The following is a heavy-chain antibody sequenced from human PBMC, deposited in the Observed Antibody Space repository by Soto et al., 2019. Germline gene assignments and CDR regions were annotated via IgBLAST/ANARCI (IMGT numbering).Heavy chain of an antibody. V-gene: IGHV3-11*06. CDR3: AREKYSSSQQEPYYYYGMDV. D-gene: IGHD6-6*01. Sequence: PGGSLRLSCAASGFTFSDYYMSWIRQAPGKGLEWVSYISSSSSYTIYADSVKGRFTISRDNAKNSLYLQMNSLRAEDTAVYYCAREKYSSSQQEPYYYYGMDVWGQGTTVTVSS. CDR1: GFTFSDYY. J-gene: IGHJ6*02. CDR2: ISSSSSYT.